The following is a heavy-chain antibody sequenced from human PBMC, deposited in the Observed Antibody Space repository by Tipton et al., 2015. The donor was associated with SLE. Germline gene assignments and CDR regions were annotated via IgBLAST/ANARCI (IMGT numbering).Heavy chain of an antibody. J-gene: IGHJ2*01. CDR2: ISGDAGAT. V-gene: IGHV3-64*02. CDR3: AREGGRPGDWYFDL. Sequence: SLRLSCAASGFMFNAYSMHWVRQAPGKRLEYVAVISGDAGATFHADSVRNRFVISRDNSKSTLYLQMAGLKEEDMAVYFCAREGGRPGDWYFDLWGRGTLVIVSS. CDR1: GFMFNAYS. D-gene: IGHD1-1*01.